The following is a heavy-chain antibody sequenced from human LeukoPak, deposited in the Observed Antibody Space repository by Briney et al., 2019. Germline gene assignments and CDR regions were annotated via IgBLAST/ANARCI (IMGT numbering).Heavy chain of an antibody. D-gene: IGHD3-10*01. J-gene: IGHJ6*03. V-gene: IGHV3-7*01. CDR1: GFILSNYW. Sequence: GGSLRLSCAASGFILSNYWMSWVRQAPGKGLEWVANIKQDGREKYYVDSVKGRFTISRDNAKNSLYLQMSSLRAEDTAVYYCARAGAHYLQYYMDVWGKGTTVNVSS. CDR3: ARAGAHYLQYYMDV. CDR2: IKQDGREK.